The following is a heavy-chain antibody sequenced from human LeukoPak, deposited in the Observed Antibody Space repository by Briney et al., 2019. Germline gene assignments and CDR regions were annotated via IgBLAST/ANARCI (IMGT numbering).Heavy chain of an antibody. CDR2: ISSSSSYI. V-gene: IGHV3-21*01. J-gene: IGHJ5*02. D-gene: IGHD3-10*01. CDR3: AREGAYGSGSPYGFDP. Sequence: PGGSLRLSCAASGFTFSSYSVNWVRQAPGKGLEWVSSISSSSSYIYYADSVKGRFTISRDNAKNSLYLQMDSLRAEDTAVYYCAREGAYGSGSPYGFDPWGQGTLVTVSS. CDR1: GFTFSSYS.